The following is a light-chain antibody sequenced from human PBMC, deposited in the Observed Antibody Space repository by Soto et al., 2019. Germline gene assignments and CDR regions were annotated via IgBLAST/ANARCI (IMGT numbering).Light chain of an antibody. V-gene: IGLV1-44*01. Sequence: QSVLTQPPSASGTPGQRVTISCSGSSSNIGSNTVNWYQQLPGTAPKLLIYSNNQRPSGVPDRFSGSKSGTSASLAISGLQSDDEADYYCAAWDDSLNGLGFGTGTKLTVL. J-gene: IGLJ1*01. CDR1: SSNIGSNT. CDR3: AAWDDSLNGLG. CDR2: SNN.